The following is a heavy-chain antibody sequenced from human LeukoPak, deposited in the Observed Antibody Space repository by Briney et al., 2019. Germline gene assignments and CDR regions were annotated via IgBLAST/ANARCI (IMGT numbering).Heavy chain of an antibody. CDR3: AKGYCSSTSCQNYYYYYMDV. CDR2: IRYDGSNK. CDR1: GFTFSSYG. J-gene: IGHJ6*03. D-gene: IGHD2-2*01. V-gene: IGHV3-30*02. Sequence: GGSLRLSCAASGFTFSSYGMHWVRQAPGKGLEWVAFIRYDGSNKYYADSVKGRFTISRDNSKSTLYLQMNSLRAEDTAVYYCAKGYCSSTSCQNYYYYYMDVWGKGTTVTVSS.